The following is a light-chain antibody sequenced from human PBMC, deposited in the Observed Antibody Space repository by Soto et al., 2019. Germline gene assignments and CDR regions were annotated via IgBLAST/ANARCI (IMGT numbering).Light chain of an antibody. CDR1: SSNIGSDY. V-gene: IGLV1-51*01. J-gene: IGLJ2*01. Sequence: QSVLTQPPSVSAAPGQKVTISCSGSSSNIGSDYVSWYQQLPETAPKLLIYGDNKRPSGTPDRFSGSKSGTSATLGITGLQTGDEADYYCETWDNSLSAVVFGGGTKVTVL. CDR3: ETWDNSLSAVV. CDR2: GDN.